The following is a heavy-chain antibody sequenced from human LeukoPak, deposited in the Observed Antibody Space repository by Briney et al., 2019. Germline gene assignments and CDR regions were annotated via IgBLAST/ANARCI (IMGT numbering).Heavy chain of an antibody. CDR2: ISAYNGNT. V-gene: IGHV1-18*01. J-gene: IGHJ4*02. CDR3: ARDNCSGGSCTFDY. D-gene: IGHD2-15*01. Sequence: ASVKVSCKASGYTFTSYGISWVRQAPGQGLEWMGWISAYNGNTNYAQKLQGRVTMTTDTSTSTAYMELSSLRSEDTAVYYCARDNCSGGSCTFDYWGQGTLVTVSS. CDR1: GYTFTSYG.